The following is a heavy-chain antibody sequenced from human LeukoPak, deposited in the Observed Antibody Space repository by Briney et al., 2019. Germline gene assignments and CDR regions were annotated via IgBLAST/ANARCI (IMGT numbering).Heavy chain of an antibody. V-gene: IGHV1-18*01. CDR2: ISAYNGNT. J-gene: IGHJ4*02. Sequence: GASVKVSCKASGYTFTSYDINWVRQATGQGLEWMGWISAYNGNTNYAQKLQGRVTMTTDTSTSTAYMELRSLRSDDTAVYYCARAGVGATTGAFDYWGQGTLVTVSS. CDR1: GYTFTSYD. CDR3: ARAGVGATTGAFDY. D-gene: IGHD1-26*01.